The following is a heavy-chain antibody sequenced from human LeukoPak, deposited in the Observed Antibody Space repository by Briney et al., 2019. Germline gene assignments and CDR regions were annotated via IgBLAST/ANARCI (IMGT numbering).Heavy chain of an antibody. J-gene: IGHJ4*02. V-gene: IGHV1-69*04. Sequence: AASVKVSCKASGGTFSSYAISWVRQAPGQGLEWVGRIIPILGIANYAQKFQGRVTITADKSTSTAYMELSSLRSEDTAVYYCARGLAVTTKDYWGQGTLVTVSS. CDR2: IIPILGIA. D-gene: IGHD4-17*01. CDR3: ARGLAVTTKDY. CDR1: GGTFSSYA.